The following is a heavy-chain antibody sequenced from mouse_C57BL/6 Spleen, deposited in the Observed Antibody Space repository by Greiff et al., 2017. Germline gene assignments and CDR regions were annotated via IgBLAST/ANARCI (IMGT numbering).Heavy chain of an antibody. CDR2: IDPSDSYT. Sequence: VQLHQPGAELVMPGASVKLSCKASGYTFTSYWMHWVKQRPGQGLEWIGEIDPSDSYTNYNQKFKGKSTLTVDKSSSTADMQLSSLTSEDSAVYYCARRAITTVAYWYFDVWGTGTTVTVSS. D-gene: IGHD1-1*01. CDR3: ARRAITTVAYWYFDV. CDR1: GYTFTSYW. V-gene: IGHV1-69*01. J-gene: IGHJ1*03.